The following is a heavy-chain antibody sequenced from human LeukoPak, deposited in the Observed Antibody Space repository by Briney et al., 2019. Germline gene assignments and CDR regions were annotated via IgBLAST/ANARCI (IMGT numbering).Heavy chain of an antibody. CDR1: GFTFSSYS. J-gene: IGHJ6*03. CDR2: ISSSSSYI. D-gene: IGHD3-10*01. Sequence: GGSLRLSCAASGFTFSSYSMNWVRQAPGKGLEWVSSISSSSSYIYYADSVKGRFTISRDNAKNSLYLQMNSLRAEDTAVYYCARASAPYGPGSYYFSPYYYYMDVWGKGTTVTISS. CDR3: ARASAPYGPGSYYFSPYYYYMDV. V-gene: IGHV3-21*01.